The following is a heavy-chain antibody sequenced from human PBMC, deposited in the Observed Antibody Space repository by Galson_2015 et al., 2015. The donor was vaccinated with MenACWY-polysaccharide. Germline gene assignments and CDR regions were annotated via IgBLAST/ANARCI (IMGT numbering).Heavy chain of an antibody. CDR2: INSDASST. CDR1: GLTFSKNW. J-gene: IGHJ6*02. V-gene: IGHV3-74*01. D-gene: IGHD3-10*01. Sequence: SLRLSCAASGLTFSKNWIHWVRHAPGKGLVWVSRINSDASSTAYADSVKGRFTISRDNAKNTLYLQMNSPRVEDTAVYYCVGPLGRGGTGAYGMDAWGQGTTVTVSS. CDR3: VGPLGRGGTGAYGMDA.